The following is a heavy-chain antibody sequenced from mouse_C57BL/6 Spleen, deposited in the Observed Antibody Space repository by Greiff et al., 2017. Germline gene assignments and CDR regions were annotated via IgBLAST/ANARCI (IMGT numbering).Heavy chain of an antibody. Sequence: QVQLQQSGPGLVQPSQSLSITCTVSGFSLTSYGVHWVRQSPGKGLEWLGVIWSGGSTDYNAAFISRLSISKDNSKSQVFFKMNSLQADDTAIYYWARKRAYGNYVPDYAMDYWGQGTSVTVSS. CDR3: ARKRAYGNYVPDYAMDY. CDR2: IWSGGST. CDR1: GFSLTSYG. V-gene: IGHV2-2*01. D-gene: IGHD2-1*01. J-gene: IGHJ4*01.